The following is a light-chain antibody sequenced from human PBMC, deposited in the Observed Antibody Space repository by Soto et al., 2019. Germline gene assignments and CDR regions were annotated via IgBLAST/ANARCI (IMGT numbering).Light chain of an antibody. CDR1: QSISRH. CDR2: AAS. J-gene: IGKJ1*01. CDR3: QQSYSIPWT. Sequence: DNQMTQSPSSLSASVGDRVTITCRASQSISRHLNWYQQKQAKAAQLLLYAASSFQSGVPSRFSGSGSGTDLTLTINSLQPEDFATYYCQQSYSIPWTVGQGTKVEIK. V-gene: IGKV1-39*01.